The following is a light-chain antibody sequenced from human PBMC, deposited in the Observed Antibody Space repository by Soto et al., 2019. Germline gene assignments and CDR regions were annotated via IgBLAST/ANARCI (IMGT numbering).Light chain of an antibody. CDR3: QSYDSSLSGFYV. CDR2: ANN. Sequence: QSVLTQPPSVSGAPGQRVTISCTGSNSNIGAGYDVHWYQQLPGRAPKLLIFANNNRPSGVPDRFSGSMSGTSASLAITGLQAEDEADYSCQSYDSSLSGFYVFGTGTKLTVL. CDR1: NSNIGAGYD. V-gene: IGLV1-40*01. J-gene: IGLJ1*01.